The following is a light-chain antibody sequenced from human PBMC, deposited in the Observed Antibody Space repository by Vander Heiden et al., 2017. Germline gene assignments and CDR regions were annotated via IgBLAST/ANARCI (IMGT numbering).Light chain of an antibody. Sequence: SSELTQDPAVSVALGQTVRITCQGDSVRRFYANWYQQKPGQAPVLVIYGHTNRPSGIPDRFSGSRSGTIASLTISGAQAEDEADYYCTSRDSSSTRVFGGGTKVTVL. CDR3: TSRDSSSTRV. CDR1: SVRRFY. J-gene: IGLJ3*02. V-gene: IGLV3-19*01. CDR2: GHT.